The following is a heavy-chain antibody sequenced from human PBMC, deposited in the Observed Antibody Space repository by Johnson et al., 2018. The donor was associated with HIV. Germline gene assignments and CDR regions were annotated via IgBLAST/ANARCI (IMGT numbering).Heavy chain of an antibody. CDR2: IKRKTDGRTT. CDR3: TTGPPDAFDI. V-gene: IGHV3-15*01. Sequence: VQLVESGGGLVQPGGSLRLSCAASGFTFSNSWMSWVRQAPGQGLEWVGRIKRKTDGRTTDYAAPVKGRFTISRDDSKNTLYMQMNSLKTEDTAVYYCTTGPPDAFDIWGQGTMVTVSS. CDR1: GFTFSNSW. J-gene: IGHJ3*02.